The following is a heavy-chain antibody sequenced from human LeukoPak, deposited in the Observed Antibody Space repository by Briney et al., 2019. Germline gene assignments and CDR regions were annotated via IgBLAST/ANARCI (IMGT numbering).Heavy chain of an antibody. CDR2: IIPIFGTA. J-gene: IGHJ5*02. D-gene: IGHD2-15*01. Sequence: GASVKVSCKASGGTFSSYAISWVRQAPGQGLEWMGGIIPIFGTANYAQKFQGRVTITADESTSTAYMELSSLRPDDTAVYYCARGGVGHCSGGSCPTSWFDPWGQGTLVTVSS. V-gene: IGHV1-69*13. CDR3: ARGGVGHCSGGSCPTSWFDP. CDR1: GGTFSSYA.